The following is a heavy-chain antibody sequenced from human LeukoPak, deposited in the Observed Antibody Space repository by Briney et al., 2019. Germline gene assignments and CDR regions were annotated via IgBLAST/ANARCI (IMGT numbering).Heavy chain of an antibody. J-gene: IGHJ3*02. Sequence: GGSLRLSCDASGFTFSSYGTHWVRQTPAKGLEWVAVIGSDGRNKFYADSVTGRFSVSRDNSKNTLFLQMNSLRAEDTGVYLCARDDILSDENGFDMWGRGTMVTVSS. CDR3: ARDDILSDENGFDM. V-gene: IGHV3-33*01. D-gene: IGHD3-9*01. CDR1: GFTFSSYG. CDR2: IGSDGRNK.